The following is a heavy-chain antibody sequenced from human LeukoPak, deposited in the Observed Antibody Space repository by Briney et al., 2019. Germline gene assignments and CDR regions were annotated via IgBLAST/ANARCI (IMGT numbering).Heavy chain of an antibody. J-gene: IGHJ6*02. CDR2: ISGTGDTI. D-gene: IGHD6-19*01. CDR1: GFTFSTYA. Sequence: QPGGSLRLSCAASGFTFSTYAMSWVRQAPGKGLEWVSAISGTGDTIYYADSVKGRFTISRDSSKNTLFLLMNSLRAEDTAVYYCAREEGLAVAPQYGMDVWGQGTTVTVSS. V-gene: IGHV3-23*01. CDR3: AREEGLAVAPQYGMDV.